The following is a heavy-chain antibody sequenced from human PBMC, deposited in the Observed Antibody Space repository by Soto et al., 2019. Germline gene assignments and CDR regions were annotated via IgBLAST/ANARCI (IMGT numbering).Heavy chain of an antibody. J-gene: IGHJ4*02. CDR3: ARDDLHDDYEGY. CDR1: GFIFSSYW. CDR2: IKQDGSDK. Sequence: PGGSLRVSCAASGFIFSSYWMSWVRQAPGKGLEWVANIKQDGSDKYYVDSVKCRFTISRDNAKNSLYLQMNSLSAEDTAVYYCARDDLHDDYEGYWGQGSLVTGSS. D-gene: IGHD4-17*01. V-gene: IGHV3-7*01.